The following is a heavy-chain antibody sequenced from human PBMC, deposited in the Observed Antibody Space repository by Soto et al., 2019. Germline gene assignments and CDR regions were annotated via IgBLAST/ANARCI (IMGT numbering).Heavy chain of an antibody. CDR1: GFTFSSYG. V-gene: IGHV3-30*18. D-gene: IGHD1-1*01. CDR3: AKSVYNWNDGFFDY. Sequence: GSLRLSCAASGFTFSSYGMHWVRQAPGKGLEWVAIISYDGINKYYANSVKGRFTISRDNSKNTLYLQMNSLRAEDTAVYYCAKSVYNWNDGFFDYWGQGTLVTVSS. CDR2: ISYDGINK. J-gene: IGHJ4*02.